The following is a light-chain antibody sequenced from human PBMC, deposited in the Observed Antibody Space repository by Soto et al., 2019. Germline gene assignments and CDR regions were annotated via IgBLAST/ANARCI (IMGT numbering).Light chain of an antibody. CDR2: DNS. V-gene: IGLV1-40*01. CDR3: HSYDVSLRGPA. CDR1: RSNIGAGYD. J-gene: IGLJ2*01. Sequence: QSVLTQPPSLSGTPGQRVTISCTGSRSNIGAGYDVHWYQHLPGTAPKVLIFDNSNRPAGVPDRFSGCKSGTSASLAITGIQAEDEAVYYCHSYDVSLRGPAFGGGTKLTVL.